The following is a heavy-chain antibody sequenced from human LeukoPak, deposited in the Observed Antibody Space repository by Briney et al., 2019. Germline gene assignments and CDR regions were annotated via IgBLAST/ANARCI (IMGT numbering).Heavy chain of an antibody. CDR1: GCSFTSYW. V-gene: IGHV5-51*01. CDR2: IDPGDSHT. D-gene: IGHD2-8*01. J-gene: IGHJ3*02. Sequence: GESLKISCKGSGCSFTSYWIGWVRQMPGKGPEWMGIIDPGDSHTIYRPSFQGQVTFSADKSISTAYLQCNSLKASDTAMYYCARRVFSDAFDIWGQGTMVTVSS. CDR3: ARRVFSDAFDI.